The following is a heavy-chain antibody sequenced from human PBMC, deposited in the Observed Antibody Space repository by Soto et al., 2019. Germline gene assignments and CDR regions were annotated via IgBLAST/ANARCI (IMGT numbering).Heavy chain of an antibody. CDR2: IIPMLGIA. J-gene: IGHJ4*02. D-gene: IGHD5-18*01. CDR1: GGTFSSYT. Sequence: SVKVSCKASGGTFSSYTFSCVRQAPGQGLEWMGRIIPMLGIANYAQKFQGRVTITADKSTSTAYMELSSLRSEDTAVYYCANRGYSYGFVIYWGQGTLVTVSS. V-gene: IGHV1-69*02. CDR3: ANRGYSYGFVIY.